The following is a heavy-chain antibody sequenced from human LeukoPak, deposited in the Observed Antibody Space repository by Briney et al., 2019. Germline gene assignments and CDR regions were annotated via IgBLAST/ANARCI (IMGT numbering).Heavy chain of an antibody. CDR1: GGSFSGYY. CDR3: ARASAI. CDR2: INHSGST. J-gene: IGHJ3*02. Sequence: SETLSLTCAVYGGSFSGYYWSWIRQPPGKGPEWIGEINHSGSTNYNPSLKSRVTISVDTSKNQFSLKLSSVTAADTAVYYCARASAIWGQGTMVTVSS. V-gene: IGHV4-34*01.